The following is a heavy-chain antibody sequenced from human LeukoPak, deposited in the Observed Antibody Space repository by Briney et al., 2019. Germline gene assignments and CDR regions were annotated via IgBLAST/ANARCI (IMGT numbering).Heavy chain of an antibody. CDR3: ARIYCSSYDSSGYLGGWFDP. J-gene: IGHJ5*02. CDR1: GFSLSTSGMF. CDR2: IAWDDDK. V-gene: IGHV2-70*01. Sequence: SGTALVKPTQTLTLTCTFSGFSLSTSGMFVSWIRQPPGKALEWLALIAWDDDKYYSTSLKTRLTISKDTSKNQVVLTMTNMDPVDTATYYCARIYCSSYDSSGYLGGWFDPWGQGTLVTVSS. D-gene: IGHD3-22*01.